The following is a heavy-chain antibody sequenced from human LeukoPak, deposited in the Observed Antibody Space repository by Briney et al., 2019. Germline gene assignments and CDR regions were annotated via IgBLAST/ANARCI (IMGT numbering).Heavy chain of an antibody. J-gene: IGHJ6*04. Sequence: GGSLRLSCAASGFTFSSYGMHWVRQAPGKGLAWVAVVSYDGSNKYYADSVKGRFTISRDNSKNTLYLQMNSLRAEDTAVYYCAKDSLITMVRGVVVNYYGMDVWGKGTTVTVSS. V-gene: IGHV3-30*18. CDR1: GFTFSSYG. CDR2: VSYDGSNK. CDR3: AKDSLITMVRGVVVNYYGMDV. D-gene: IGHD3-10*01.